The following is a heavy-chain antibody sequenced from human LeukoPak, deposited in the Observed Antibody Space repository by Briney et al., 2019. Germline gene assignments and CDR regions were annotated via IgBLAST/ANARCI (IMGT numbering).Heavy chain of an antibody. CDR2: INPNSGGT. J-gene: IGHJ6*03. Sequence: ASVKVSCKASGYTFTGYYMHWVRQAPGQGLEWMGWINPNSGGTNYAQKFQGRVTMTRDTSISTAYMELSRLRSDDTAVYYCARGAPQWELNYYYYMDVWGKGTTVTISS. D-gene: IGHD1-26*01. CDR3: ARGAPQWELNYYYYMDV. CDR1: GYTFTGYY. V-gene: IGHV1-2*02.